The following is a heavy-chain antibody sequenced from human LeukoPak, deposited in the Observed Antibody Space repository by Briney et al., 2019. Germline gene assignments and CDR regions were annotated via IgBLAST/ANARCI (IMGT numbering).Heavy chain of an antibody. CDR3: ASGTVTTTGGWFDP. Sequence: ASVKVSCKASGYTFTSYGISWVRQAPGQGLEWMGWISAYNGNTNYAQKFQGRVTITADKSTSTAYMELSSLRSEDTAVYYCASGTVTTTGGWFDPWGQGTLVTVSS. J-gene: IGHJ5*02. CDR1: GYTFTSYG. D-gene: IGHD4-11*01. V-gene: IGHV1-18*01. CDR2: ISAYNGNT.